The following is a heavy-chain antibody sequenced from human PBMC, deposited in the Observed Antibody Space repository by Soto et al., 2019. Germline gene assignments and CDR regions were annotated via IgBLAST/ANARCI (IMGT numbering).Heavy chain of an antibody. CDR3: APHVSCSGGSCQYDAFAI. V-gene: IGHV3-23*01. CDR1: GFTVSSHA. D-gene: IGHD2-15*01. J-gene: IGHJ3*02. Sequence: EVQVLESGGGLVQPGGSLRLSCEGSGFTVSSHAMTWIRQAPGKGPEWVSTVTADGGTYYADSVKGRFAMSRDTSENTVYLQMNSVGAEDTAAYYCAPHVSCSGGSCQYDAFAIRGQGTMVTVSS. CDR2: VTADGGT.